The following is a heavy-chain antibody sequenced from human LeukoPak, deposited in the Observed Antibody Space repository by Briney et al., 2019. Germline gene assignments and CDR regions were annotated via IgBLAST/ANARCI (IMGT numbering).Heavy chain of an antibody. CDR1: GFIFSDYA. D-gene: IGHD5-18*01. V-gene: IGHV3-23*01. CDR2: ISDSGRAT. Sequence: GGTLRLSCASSGFIFSDYAMSWVRQAPGQGVEWVSGISDSGRATYYAYSVKGRYTISRDNSKNTVSLQMNSLTAEDTAVYFCARHDSFIPYWGQGTPVTVSP. J-gene: IGHJ4*02. CDR3: ARHDSFIPY.